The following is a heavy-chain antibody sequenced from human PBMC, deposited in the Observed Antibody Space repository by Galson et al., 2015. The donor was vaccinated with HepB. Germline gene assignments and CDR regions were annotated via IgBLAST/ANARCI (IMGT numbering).Heavy chain of an antibody. D-gene: IGHD2-15*01. J-gene: IGHJ3*02. Sequence: SLRLSCAASGFTFSTYRVNWVRQAPGKGLEWVSSISSSGSSIYYADSVKGRFTISRDNAKNSLYLQINSLRAEDTAVYYCARGSCSGGSCYSAFDIWGQGTMVTVSS. V-gene: IGHV3-21*01. CDR1: GFTFSTYR. CDR2: ISSSGSSI. CDR3: ARGSCSGGSCYSAFDI.